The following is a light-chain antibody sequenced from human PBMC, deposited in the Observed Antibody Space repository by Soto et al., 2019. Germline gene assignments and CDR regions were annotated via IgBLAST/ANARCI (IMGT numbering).Light chain of an antibody. J-gene: IGKJ5*01. Sequence: EIVLTQSPGTLSLSPGERATLSCRASQGVTSNYLAWYQQRPGQAPRLLIDGASSRATGIPDRFSGGGSGTDFTLPIIRLEPADFAVYYCQQYGSSSPTTFGQGTRLEIE. V-gene: IGKV3-20*01. CDR1: QGVTSNY. CDR2: GAS. CDR3: QQYGSSSPTT.